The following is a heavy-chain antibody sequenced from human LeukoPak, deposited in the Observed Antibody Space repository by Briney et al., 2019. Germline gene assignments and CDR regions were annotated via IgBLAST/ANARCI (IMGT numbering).Heavy chain of an antibody. Sequence: GASVKVSCKASGGTFSNFAINWVRQALGQGLEWMGGIIPIFGTANYAQKFQVRVTITADESTNTAYMELSNLTAEDTAVYYCARGQGPDYYYYYMDVWGKGTTVTISS. V-gene: IGHV1-69*13. CDR3: ARGQGPDYYYYYMDV. CDR2: IIPIFGTA. J-gene: IGHJ6*03. D-gene: IGHD2-2*01. CDR1: GGTFSNFA.